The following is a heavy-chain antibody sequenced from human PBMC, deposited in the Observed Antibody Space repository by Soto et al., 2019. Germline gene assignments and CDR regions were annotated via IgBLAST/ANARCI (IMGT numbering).Heavy chain of an antibody. CDR2: IYYSGTT. CDR3: ARREIQGPIDY. V-gene: IGHV4-28*01. J-gene: IGHJ4*02. CDR1: GYSISSSNW. D-gene: IGHD1-26*01. Sequence: QVQLQESGPGLVKPSDTLSLTCAVSGYSISSSNWWGWIRQPPGKGLEWIGYIYYSGTTYYNPFLKSXXTXSXATSKNQFSLKLTSVTAVDTAVYYCARREIQGPIDYWGQGTLVTVSS.